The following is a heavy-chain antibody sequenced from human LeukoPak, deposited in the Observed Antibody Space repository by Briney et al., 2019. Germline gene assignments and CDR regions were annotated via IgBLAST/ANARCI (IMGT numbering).Heavy chain of an antibody. Sequence: PGGSLRLSCAASGFTVSSIHMVWVRQAPGKGLEWVSVTYTGGNSYYADSVKGRFTVSRDNAKNSLYLQMNSLRAEDTAVYFCASQYTSSRIFDDWGQGTLVTVSS. CDR3: ASQYTSSRIFDD. D-gene: IGHD6-13*01. CDR2: TYTGGNS. V-gene: IGHV3-53*01. J-gene: IGHJ4*02. CDR1: GFTVSSIH.